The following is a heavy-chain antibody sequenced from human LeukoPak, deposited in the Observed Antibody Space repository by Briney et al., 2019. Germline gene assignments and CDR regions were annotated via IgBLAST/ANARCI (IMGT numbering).Heavy chain of an antibody. Sequence: ASVKVSCKASGYTFTSYGISWVRQAPGQGLEWMGWISAYNGNTNYAQKLQGRVTMTTDTSTSTAYMELRSLRSEDTAVYYCARDETHMITFGGVMGYWGQGTLVTVSS. D-gene: IGHD3-16*01. V-gene: IGHV1-18*01. J-gene: IGHJ4*02. CDR1: GYTFTSYG. CDR3: ARDETHMITFGGVMGY. CDR2: ISAYNGNT.